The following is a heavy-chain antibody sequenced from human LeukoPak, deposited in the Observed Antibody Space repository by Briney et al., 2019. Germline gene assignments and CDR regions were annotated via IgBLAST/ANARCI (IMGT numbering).Heavy chain of an antibody. CDR2: IYPGESDT. CDR3: AREPTRYYDGMDV. J-gene: IGHJ6*02. CDR1: GYSFTSYW. Sequence: GGSLKISCKGSGYSFTSYWIGWVRQIPGKGLEWMGIIYPGESDTRKSPAFQGQVTISADKSISTANLQGCNLKASDTAMYYCAREPTRYYDGMDVWGQGNTVTVS. V-gene: IGHV5-51*01.